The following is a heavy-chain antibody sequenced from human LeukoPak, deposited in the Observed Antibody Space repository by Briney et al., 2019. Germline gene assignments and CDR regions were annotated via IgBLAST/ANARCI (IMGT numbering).Heavy chain of an antibody. CDR1: GFTFSSYA. CDR2: ISYDGSNK. CDR3: ARDFYGSGSYYPDY. J-gene: IGHJ4*02. V-gene: IGHV3-30-3*01. Sequence: GGSLRLSCAASGFTFSSYAMHWVRQAPGKGLEWVAVISYDGSNKYYGDSVKGRFTISRDNSKNTLYLQMNSLRAEDTAVYYCARDFYGSGSYYPDYWGQGTLVTVSS. D-gene: IGHD3-10*01.